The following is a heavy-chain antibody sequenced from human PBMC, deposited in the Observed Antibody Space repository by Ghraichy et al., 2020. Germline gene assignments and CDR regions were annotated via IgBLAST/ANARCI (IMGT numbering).Heavy chain of an antibody. V-gene: IGHV4-34*01. D-gene: IGHD6-13*01. CDR2: INHSGST. CDR3: ARGRKSSQQLVPLPFDY. CDR1: NGPFDSYY. J-gene: IGHJ4*02. Sequence: SETLSLTCAVYNGPFDSYYWSWIRQPPGKGLQWIGEINHSGSTNYNPSLKSRVALSVDRLKNQFSLRLSFVTAADKAMYYCARGRKSSQQLVPLPFDYWGQGTLVNVSS.